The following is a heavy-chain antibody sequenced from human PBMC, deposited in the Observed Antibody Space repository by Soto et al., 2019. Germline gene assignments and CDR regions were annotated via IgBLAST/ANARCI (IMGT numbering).Heavy chain of an antibody. Sequence: PSETLSLTCTVSGGSISSGDYYWSWIRQPPGKGLEWIGYIYYSGSTYYNPSLKSRVTISVDTSKNQFSLKLSSVTAADTAVYYCASYDYSLGNWFDPWGQGTLVTVSS. V-gene: IGHV4-30-4*01. J-gene: IGHJ5*02. D-gene: IGHD4-4*01. CDR2: IYYSGST. CDR3: ASYDYSLGNWFDP. CDR1: GGSISSGDYY.